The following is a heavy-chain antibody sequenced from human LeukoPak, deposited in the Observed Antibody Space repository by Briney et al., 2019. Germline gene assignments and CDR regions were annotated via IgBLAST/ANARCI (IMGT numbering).Heavy chain of an antibody. J-gene: IGHJ4*02. D-gene: IGHD2-15*01. CDR1: GFTFSSYG. CDR3: AKLPLRYCSGGSCYERDY. Sequence: PGGSLRLSCAASGFTFSSYGMHWVRQAPGKGLEWVAFIRYDGSNKYYADSVKGRFTISRDNSKNTLYLQMNSLRAEDTAVCYCAKLPLRYCSGGSCYERDYWGQGTLVTVSS. CDR2: IRYDGSNK. V-gene: IGHV3-30*02.